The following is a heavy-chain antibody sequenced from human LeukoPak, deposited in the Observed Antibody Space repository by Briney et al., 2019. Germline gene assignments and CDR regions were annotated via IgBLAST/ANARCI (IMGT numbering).Heavy chain of an antibody. D-gene: IGHD3-10*01. CDR2: ISAYNGNT. J-gene: IGHJ4*02. CDR1: GYTFTSYG. V-gene: IGHV1-18*01. Sequence: GASVKVSCKASGYTFTSYGISWVRQAPGQGLEWMGWISAYNGNTNYAQKLQGRVTMTTDTSTSTAYMELRSLRSDDTAVYYCAGGPYGSGSYPLDYWGQGTLVTVSS. CDR3: AGGPYGSGSYPLDY.